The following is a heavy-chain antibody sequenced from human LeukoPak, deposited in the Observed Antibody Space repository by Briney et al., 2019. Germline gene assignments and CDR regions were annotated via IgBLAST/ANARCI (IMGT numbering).Heavy chain of an antibody. D-gene: IGHD2-15*01. Sequence: GSSVKVSCKASGGTFSSYAISWVRQAPGQGLEWMGRIIPIFGIANYAQKFQGRVTITADKSTSTAYMELSSLRSEDTAVYYCARDFAPGSYCSGGSCYSNSVWFDPWAREPWSPSPQ. CDR1: GGTFSSYA. V-gene: IGHV1-69*04. CDR2: IIPIFGIA. CDR3: ARDFAPGSYCSGGSCYSNSVWFDP. J-gene: IGHJ5*02.